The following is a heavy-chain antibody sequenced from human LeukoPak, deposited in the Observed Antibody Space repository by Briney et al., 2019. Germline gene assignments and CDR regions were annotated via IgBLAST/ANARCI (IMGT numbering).Heavy chain of an antibody. CDR2: ISSSSSYI. Sequence: GGSLRLSCAASGFTFSSYAMNWVRQAPGKGLEWVSSISSSSSYIYYADSVKGRFTISRDNAKNSLYLQMNSLRAEDTAVYYCARDMGSGSYRSGDYWGQGTLVTVSS. D-gene: IGHD1-26*01. CDR1: GFTFSSYA. J-gene: IGHJ4*02. V-gene: IGHV3-21*01. CDR3: ARDMGSGSYRSGDY.